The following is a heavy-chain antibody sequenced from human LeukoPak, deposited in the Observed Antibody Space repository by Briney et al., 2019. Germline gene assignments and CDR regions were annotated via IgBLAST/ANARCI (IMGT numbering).Heavy chain of an antibody. CDR2: IIPIFGTA. J-gene: IGHJ6*03. V-gene: IGHV1-69*05. CDR1: GGTFSSYA. D-gene: IGHD1-1*01. Sequence: SVKVSCKASGGTFSSYAISWVRQAPGQGLEWMGGIIPIFGTANYAQKFQGRVTITTDESTSTAYMELSSLRSEDTAVYYCARDGRRDRGYYYYYMDVWGKGTTVTVSS. CDR3: ARDGRRDRGYYYYYMDV.